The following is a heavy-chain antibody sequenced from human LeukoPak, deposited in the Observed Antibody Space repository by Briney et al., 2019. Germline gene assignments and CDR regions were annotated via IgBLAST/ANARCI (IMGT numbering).Heavy chain of an antibody. CDR2: IWFDGSNK. J-gene: IGHJ4*02. CDR3: ARDRGVSYFDY. D-gene: IGHD5/OR15-5a*01. CDR1: GFTFSRYG. V-gene: IGHV3-33*01. Sequence: GRSLRLSCAASGFTFSRYGMHWVRQAPGKGLEWVAVIWFDGSNKYYADSVKGRFTISKDNSKNTLYLQMNSLRAEDTAVYYCARDRGVSYFDYWGQGTLVTVSS.